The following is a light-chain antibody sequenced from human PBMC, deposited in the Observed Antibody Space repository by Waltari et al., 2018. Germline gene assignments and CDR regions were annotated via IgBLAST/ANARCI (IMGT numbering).Light chain of an antibody. J-gene: IGLJ1*01. CDR3: AAWDDSLSVSYV. CDR1: NSNIGRNS. Sequence: QSVLTQPPSASGTPGQTVTISFSGTNSNIGRNSVFWYQQLPGTAPKPPIYRSNQRPSGVPNRFSGSKSGTSASLAISGLRSEDEADYYCAAWDDSLSVSYVFGSGTKVTV. V-gene: IGLV1-47*01. CDR2: RSN.